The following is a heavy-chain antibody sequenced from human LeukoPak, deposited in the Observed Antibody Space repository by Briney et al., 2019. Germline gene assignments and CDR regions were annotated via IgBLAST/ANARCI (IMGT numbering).Heavy chain of an antibody. J-gene: IGHJ4*02. CDR1: GFTFSSYA. D-gene: IGHD3-3*01. CDR3: ARAVSRYYLDY. V-gene: IGHV3-30*07. Sequence: PGRSLRLSCAASGFTFSSYAMHWVRQAPGKGLEWVAVISYDGSNKYYADSVKGRFTISRDNAKNTLYLQMNSLRAEDTAVYYCARAVSRYYLDYWGQGTLVTVSS. CDR2: ISYDGSNK.